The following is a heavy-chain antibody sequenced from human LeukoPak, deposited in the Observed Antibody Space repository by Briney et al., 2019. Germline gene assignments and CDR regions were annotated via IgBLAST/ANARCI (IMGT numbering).Heavy chain of an antibody. D-gene: IGHD2-15*01. J-gene: IGHJ6*02. CDR1: GFAFNDYW. CDR2: VNSDGTRT. CDR3: ARDRSRWSIAPDADV. Sequence: GGSLRLSCAASGFAFNDYWMNWIRQVPEKGLMWVARVNSDGTRTTYADPVKGRFTVSRDGAKNTLYLQMNSLRAEDTAVYYCARDRSRWSIAPDADVWGQGTTVTVSS. V-gene: IGHV3-74*01.